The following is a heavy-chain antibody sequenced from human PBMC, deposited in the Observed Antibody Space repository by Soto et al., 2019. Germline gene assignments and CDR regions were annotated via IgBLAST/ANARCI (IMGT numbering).Heavy chain of an antibody. CDR2: IYYSGST. D-gene: IGHD3-9*01. V-gene: IGHV4-31*03. Sequence: SETLSLTCTVSGGSISIGGYYWSWIRQHPGKGLEWIGYIYYSGSTYYNPSLKSRVTISVDTSKNQFSLKLSSVTAADTAVYYCARERNYDILTGYYGNGLFDYWGQGTLVTVSS. CDR3: ARERNYDILTGYYGNGLFDY. J-gene: IGHJ4*02. CDR1: GGSISIGGYY.